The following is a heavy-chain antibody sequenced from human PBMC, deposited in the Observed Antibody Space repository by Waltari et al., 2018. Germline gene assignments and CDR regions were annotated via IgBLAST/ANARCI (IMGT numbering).Heavy chain of an antibody. D-gene: IGHD3-16*01. CDR3: ATGGAPPEGAFDI. Sequence: QVQLVQSGAEVKKPGASVKVSCKVSGYTLTAFSIHWVRQAPGKGLEWMGGFDPEDADTIYAQKFQGRVTMTEDTSTDTAYMELSSLRSEDTAVYYCATGGAPPEGAFDIWGQGTMVTVSS. V-gene: IGHV1-24*01. CDR2: FDPEDADT. CDR1: GYTLTAFS. J-gene: IGHJ3*02.